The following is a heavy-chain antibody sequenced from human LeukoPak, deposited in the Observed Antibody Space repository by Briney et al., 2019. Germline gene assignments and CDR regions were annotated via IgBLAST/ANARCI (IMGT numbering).Heavy chain of an antibody. D-gene: IGHD2-15*01. V-gene: IGHV3-21*01. CDR3: ARLLIVIVGFVVVVTATLVDAFDI. Sequence: GGSLRLSCAASGFTFSSYSMNWVRQAPGKGLEWVSSISSSSSYIYYADSVKGRFTISRDNAKNSLYLQMNSLRAGDTAVYYCARLLIVIVGFVVVVTATLVDAFDIWGQGTMVTVSS. CDR2: ISSSSSYI. J-gene: IGHJ3*02. CDR1: GFTFSSYS.